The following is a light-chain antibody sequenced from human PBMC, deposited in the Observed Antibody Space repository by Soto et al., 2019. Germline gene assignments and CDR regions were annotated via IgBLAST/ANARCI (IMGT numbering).Light chain of an antibody. CDR2: AAS. CDR3: QQSYSTLFT. V-gene: IGKV1-39*01. CDR1: QSISSY. Sequence: DIQMTQSPSSLSASVGDRVTITCRASQSISSYLNWYQQKPGKAPKRLIYAASSLQSGVPSRFSGSGSGTDLTLTISTLQPEDFAPYYCQQSYSTLFTFGPRTKVDIK. J-gene: IGKJ3*01.